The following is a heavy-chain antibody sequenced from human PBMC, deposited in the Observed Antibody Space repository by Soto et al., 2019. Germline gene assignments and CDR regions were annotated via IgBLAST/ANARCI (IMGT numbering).Heavy chain of an antibody. CDR3: GRAEKVYGNNVYYSGMDV. D-gene: IGHD2-8*01. CDR1: GFIFGNYS. V-gene: IGHV3-21*01. Sequence: EVQLVESGGGLVRPGGSLRLSCEASGFIFGNYSMNWVRQAPGKGLEWVSSISSRSNFIYYADSLRGRVTISRDNTQNSLHLQMNSLRVEYTAIYYCGRAEKVYGNNVYYSGMDVWGQGSAVTVSS. CDR2: ISSRSNFI. J-gene: IGHJ6*02.